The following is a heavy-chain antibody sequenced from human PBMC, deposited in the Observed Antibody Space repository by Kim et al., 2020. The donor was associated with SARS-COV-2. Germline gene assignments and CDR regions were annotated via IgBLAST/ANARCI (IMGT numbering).Heavy chain of an antibody. D-gene: IGHD3-3*01. CDR1: GGSISSGGYY. V-gene: IGHV4-31*03. CDR3: GRAHRTIFGVVEYMDV. J-gene: IGHJ6*02. CDR2: IYYSGST. Sequence: SETLSLTCTVSGGSISSGGYYWSWIRQHPGKGLEWIGYIYYSGSTYYNPSLKSRVTISVDTSKNQFSLKLSSVTAADTAVYYCGRAHRTIFGVVEYMDVWGQGTTVTVSS.